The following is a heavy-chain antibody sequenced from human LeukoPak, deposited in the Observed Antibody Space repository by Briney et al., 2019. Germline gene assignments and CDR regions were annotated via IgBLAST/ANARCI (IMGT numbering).Heavy chain of an antibody. CDR2: IYTSGST. CDR1: GGSISSYY. Sequence: SETLSLTCTVSGGSISSYYWSWIRQPAGKGLEWIGRIYTSGSTNYNPSLKSRVTMSVDTSKNQFSLKLSSVTAADTAVYYCASLGYSSSSLGYYYGMDVWGQGTTVTVSS. CDR3: ASLGYSSSSLGYYYGMDV. J-gene: IGHJ6*02. D-gene: IGHD6-6*01. V-gene: IGHV4-4*07.